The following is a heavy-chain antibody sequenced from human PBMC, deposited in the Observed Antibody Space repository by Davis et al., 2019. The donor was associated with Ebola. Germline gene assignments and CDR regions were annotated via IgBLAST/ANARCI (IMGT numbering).Heavy chain of an antibody. CDR2: ISSSSSTI. D-gene: IGHD4-11*01. V-gene: IGHV3-48*01. Sequence: PGGSLRLSCAASGFSFNSYYMHWLRQAPGKGLEWVVYISSSSSTIYYADSVKGRFTISRDNVHNSPYLQMNSLRAEDTAVYYCVRLNSKDINSDYWGQGTLVTVSS. J-gene: IGHJ4*02. CDR1: GFSFNSYY. CDR3: VRLNSKDINSDY.